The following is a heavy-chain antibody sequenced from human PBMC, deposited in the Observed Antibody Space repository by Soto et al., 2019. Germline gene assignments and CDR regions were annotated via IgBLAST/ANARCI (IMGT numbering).Heavy chain of an antibody. Sequence: ASVKVSCKVSGYTLTELSMHWVRQAPGKGLEWMGGFDPEDGETIYAQKFQGRVTMTEDTSTDTAYMELSSLRSEDTAVYYCATGGARGGEADAFDIWGQGTMVTVSS. CDR1: GYTLTELS. D-gene: IGHD1-26*01. CDR3: ATGGARGGEADAFDI. J-gene: IGHJ3*02. V-gene: IGHV1-24*01. CDR2: FDPEDGET.